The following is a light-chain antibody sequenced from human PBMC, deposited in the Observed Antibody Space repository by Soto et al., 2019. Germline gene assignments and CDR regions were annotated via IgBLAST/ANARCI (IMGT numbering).Light chain of an antibody. CDR3: QQERT. J-gene: IGKJ1*01. V-gene: IGKV3-11*01. CDR2: DAS. Sequence: EIVSTQSPATLSLSPGERATLSCRASQSVSSYLAWYQQKPGQAPRLLIYDASNRATGIPARFSGSGSGTDFTLTISSLEPEDFAVYYCQQERTFGQGTKVDIK. CDR1: QSVSSY.